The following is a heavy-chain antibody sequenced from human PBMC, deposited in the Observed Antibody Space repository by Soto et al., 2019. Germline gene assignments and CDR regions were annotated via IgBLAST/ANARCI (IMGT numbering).Heavy chain of an antibody. V-gene: IGHV6-1*01. J-gene: IGHJ6*02. CDR1: GDRVSSNSAA. CDR2: TYYRSKWYN. CDR3: ARDLKVLTGLPRPLGPYYYGMDV. D-gene: IGHD2-8*01. Sequence: SQTLSLTCAISGDRVSSNSAAWNWIRQSPSRGLEWLGRTYYRSKWYNDYAVSVKSRITINPDTSKNQFSLQLNSVTPEDTAVYYCARDLKVLTGLPRPLGPYYYGMDVWGQGTTVTVSS.